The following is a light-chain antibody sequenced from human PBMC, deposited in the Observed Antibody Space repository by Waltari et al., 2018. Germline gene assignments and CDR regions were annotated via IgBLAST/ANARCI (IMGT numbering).Light chain of an antibody. CDR1: SSDVGSYNL. CDR3: CSYAGSSTHVV. J-gene: IGLJ2*01. Sequence: QSALTQPASVSGSPGQSITLPCPGTSSDVGSYNLVSWYQQHPGKAPKLIIYEGSKRPSGVSNRFSGSKSGNTASLTISGLQAEDEADYYCCSYAGSSTHVVFGGGTKLTVL. V-gene: IGLV2-23*01. CDR2: EGS.